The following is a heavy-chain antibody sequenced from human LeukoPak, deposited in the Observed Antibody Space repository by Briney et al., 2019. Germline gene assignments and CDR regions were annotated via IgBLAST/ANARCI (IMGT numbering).Heavy chain of an antibody. V-gene: IGHV3-11*01. Sequence: PGGSLRLSRAASGFTFSDYYMSWIRQAPGKGLEWVSYISSSGSTIYYADSVKGRFTISRDNAKNSLYLQMNSLKTEDTAVYYCTSGLSVRRSNNTPVDYWGQGTLVTVSS. CDR3: TSGLSVRRSNNTPVDY. CDR2: ISSSGSTI. J-gene: IGHJ4*02. CDR1: GFTFSDYY. D-gene: IGHD1-1*01.